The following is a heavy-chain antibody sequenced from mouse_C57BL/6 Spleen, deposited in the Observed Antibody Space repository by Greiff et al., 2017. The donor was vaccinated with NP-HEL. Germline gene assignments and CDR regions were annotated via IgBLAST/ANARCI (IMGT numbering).Heavy chain of an antibody. D-gene: IGHD1-1*01. CDR3: TRNDYYGSSSFAY. V-gene: IGHV1-15*01. Sequence: QVQLQQSGAELVRPGASVTLSCKASGYTFTDYEMHWVKQTPVHGLEWIGAIDPETGGTAYNQKFKGKAILTADKSSSTAYMELRSLTSEDSAVYYCTRNDYYGSSSFAYWGQGTLVTVSA. J-gene: IGHJ3*01. CDR1: GYTFTDYE. CDR2: IDPETGGT.